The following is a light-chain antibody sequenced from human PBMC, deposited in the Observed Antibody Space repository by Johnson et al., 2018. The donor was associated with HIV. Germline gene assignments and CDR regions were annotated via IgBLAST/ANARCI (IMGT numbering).Light chain of an antibody. CDR1: SSNIGNNY. CDR2: DNH. Sequence: QSVLTQPPSVSAAPGQKVTIPCSGSSSNIGNNYASWYQQVPGTAPKLLIYDNHKRPSRIPDRFSGSKSGTSATLGITGLQTGDEADYYCGTWDTSLSARYVYVSGTKVTVL. V-gene: IGLV1-51*01. CDR3: GTWDTSLSARYV. J-gene: IGLJ1*01.